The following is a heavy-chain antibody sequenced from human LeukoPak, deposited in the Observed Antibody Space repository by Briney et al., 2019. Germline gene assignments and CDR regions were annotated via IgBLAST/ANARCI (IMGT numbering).Heavy chain of an antibody. J-gene: IGHJ1*01. D-gene: IGHD3-22*01. Sequence: GGSLRLSCAASGFTFSNAWMSWVRQAPGKGLEWVGRIKSKIDGGTTDYAAPVKGRFTISRDDSKNTLYLQMNSLKTEDTAVYYCTTHYYDSSGYYYVLAEYFQHWGQGTLVTVSS. CDR1: GFTFSNAW. V-gene: IGHV3-15*01. CDR3: TTHYYDSSGYYYVLAEYFQH. CDR2: IKSKIDGGTT.